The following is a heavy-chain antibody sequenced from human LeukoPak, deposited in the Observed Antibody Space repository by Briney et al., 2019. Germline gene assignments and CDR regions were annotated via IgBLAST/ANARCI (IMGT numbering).Heavy chain of an antibody. Sequence: GASVKVSCKASGYTFTGYYMHWVRQAPGQGLEWMGWINPNSGGTNYAQEFQGRVTMTRDTSISTAYMELSRLRSDDTAVYYCARAQQWLVHYYYYGMDVWGQGTTVTVSS. D-gene: IGHD6-19*01. CDR2: INPNSGGT. J-gene: IGHJ6*02. CDR1: GYTFTGYY. V-gene: IGHV1-2*02. CDR3: ARAQQWLVHYYYYGMDV.